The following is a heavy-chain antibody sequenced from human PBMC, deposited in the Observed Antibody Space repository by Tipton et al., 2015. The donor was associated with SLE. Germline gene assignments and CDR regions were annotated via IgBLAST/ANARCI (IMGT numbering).Heavy chain of an antibody. CDR3: AREDEGYDTYYYYYGMDV. Sequence: TLSLTCTVSGGFISRYYWSWIRPPAGKGLEWIGRIYTSGSTNYNPSLKSRVTMSVDTSKNQFSLKLSSVTAAYTAVYYCAREDEGYDTYYYYYGMDVWGQGTTVTVSS. J-gene: IGHJ6*02. D-gene: IGHD5-12*01. V-gene: IGHV4-4*07. CDR2: IYTSGST. CDR1: GGFISRYY.